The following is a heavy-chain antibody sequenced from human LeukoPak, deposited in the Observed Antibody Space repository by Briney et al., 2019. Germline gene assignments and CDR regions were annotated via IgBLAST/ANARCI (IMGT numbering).Heavy chain of an antibody. Sequence: PGGSLRLSCAASGFTFSSYGMHWVRQAPGKGLEWVTFIWNDGNNKYYADSVKGRFTISRDNSKNTLYLQMNSLRPEDTAVYYCATLWVGPENFDFWGQGTLVTVSS. CDR3: ATLWVGPENFDF. CDR1: GFTFSSYG. V-gene: IGHV3-30*02. CDR2: IWNDGNNK. J-gene: IGHJ4*02. D-gene: IGHD1-26*01.